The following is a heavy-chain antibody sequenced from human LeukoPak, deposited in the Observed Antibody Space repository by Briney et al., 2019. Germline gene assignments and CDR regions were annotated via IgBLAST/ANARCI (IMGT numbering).Heavy chain of an antibody. Sequence: GGSLRLSCAASGFTFSSYGMHWVRQAPGKGLEWVAFIRYDGSNKYYADSVKGRFTISRDNSKNTLYLQMNSLRVEDTAVYYCARELHTSSPFDYWGQGTLVTVSS. D-gene: IGHD6-13*01. CDR3: ARELHTSSPFDY. CDR2: IRYDGSNK. J-gene: IGHJ4*02. V-gene: IGHV3-30*02. CDR1: GFTFSSYG.